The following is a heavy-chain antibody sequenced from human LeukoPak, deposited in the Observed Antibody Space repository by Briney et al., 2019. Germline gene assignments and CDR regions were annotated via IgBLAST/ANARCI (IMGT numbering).Heavy chain of an antibody. CDR1: GFTFSSYS. J-gene: IGHJ3*02. Sequence: PWGTLRLSCAASGFTFSSYSMNWVRQAPGKGLEWVSSISSSSSYIYYADSGKGRFTISRYNAKNLLYLQMNSLRAEDTAVYYCARSSPHCSSTSCYNDAFDIWGQGTMVTVSA. D-gene: IGHD2-2*02. CDR2: ISSSSSYI. V-gene: IGHV3-21*01. CDR3: ARSSPHCSSTSCYNDAFDI.